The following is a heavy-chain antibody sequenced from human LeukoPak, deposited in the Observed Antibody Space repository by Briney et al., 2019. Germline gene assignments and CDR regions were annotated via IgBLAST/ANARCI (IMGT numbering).Heavy chain of an antibody. CDR1: GFTFSGSA. Sequence: GGSLKLSCAASGFTFSGSAMHWVRQASGKGLEGVGRIRSKANSYATAYAASVKGRFTISRDDSKNTAYLQMNSLKTEDTAVYYCKVGSGSYIDYWGQGTLVTVSS. V-gene: IGHV3-73*01. CDR2: IRSKANSYAT. CDR3: KVGSGSYIDY. J-gene: IGHJ4*02. D-gene: IGHD3-10*01.